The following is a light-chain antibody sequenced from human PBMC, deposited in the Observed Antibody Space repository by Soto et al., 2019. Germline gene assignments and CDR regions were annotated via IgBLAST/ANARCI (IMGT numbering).Light chain of an antibody. CDR3: QQYNSYWT. J-gene: IGKJ1*01. V-gene: IGKV1-5*01. CDR1: QSISSL. Sequence: IQMTHSPSTLPASVGDRVTITCRASQSISSLLAWYQQKPGKARKLLSYDASSLESGVPSRFSGSGSGTEFTLTISSLQPDDFATYYCQQYNSYWTFGQGTKV. CDR2: DAS.